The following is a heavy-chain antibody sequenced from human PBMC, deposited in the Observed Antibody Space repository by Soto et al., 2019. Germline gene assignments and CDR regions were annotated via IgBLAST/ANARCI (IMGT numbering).Heavy chain of an antibody. J-gene: IGHJ4*02. V-gene: IGHV5-10-1*01. CDR2: IDPSDSYT. CDR1: YEIFTTNW. CDR3: CRGFGSGQADC. Sequence: GESLKISCQASYEIFTTNWITWVRQMPGKGLEWVGRIDPSDSYTTYNPSLKGHVILSVDKSVKTAYLQWPSLRASDTAIYFCCRGFGSGQADCWGQGNLVTVSS. D-gene: IGHD1-26*01.